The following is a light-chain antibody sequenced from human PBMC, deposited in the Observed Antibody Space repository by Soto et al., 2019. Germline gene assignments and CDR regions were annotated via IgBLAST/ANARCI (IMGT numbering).Light chain of an antibody. CDR3: QQYITYST. J-gene: IGKJ5*01. Sequence: DIQLNQSPSTLSAAVSDSGTITCRASQNIRNLLAWYQQKPGKAPKPLIYDASTLKTGVPSRFSGSGSGSEFNFTITGLQPDDFATYFCQQYITYSTFGQGTRLEI. CDR2: DAS. CDR1: QNIRNL. V-gene: IGKV1-5*01.